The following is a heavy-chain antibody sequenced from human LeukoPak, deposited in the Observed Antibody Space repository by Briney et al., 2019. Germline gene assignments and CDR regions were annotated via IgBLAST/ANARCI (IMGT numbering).Heavy chain of an antibody. CDR1: GFTFSTFA. CDR3: ARDNRVLISSSTNFDY. J-gene: IGHJ4*02. V-gene: IGHV3-21*01. Sequence: GGSLRLSCAASGFTFSTFAMLWVRQAPGKGLEWVSSISSSSSYIYYADSVKGRFTISRDNAKNSLYLQMNSLRAEDTAVYYCARDNRVLISSSTNFDYWGQGTLVTVSS. D-gene: IGHD6-6*01. CDR2: ISSSSSYI.